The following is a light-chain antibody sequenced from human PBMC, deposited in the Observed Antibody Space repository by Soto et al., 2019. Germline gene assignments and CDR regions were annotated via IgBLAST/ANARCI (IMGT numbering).Light chain of an antibody. CDR1: NSDIGNYDF. CDR2: DVS. V-gene: IGLV2-14*03. J-gene: IGLJ1*01. CDR3: SSYTSTSSFYV. Sequence: QSSLTQPASVSGSPGQSITISCPGANSDIGNYDFVSWYRQHPGEAPKVLIFDVSNRPSGISNRFSGSKSGNTASLTIYGLQAEDEADYFCSSYTSTSSFYVFGTGTKVTVL.